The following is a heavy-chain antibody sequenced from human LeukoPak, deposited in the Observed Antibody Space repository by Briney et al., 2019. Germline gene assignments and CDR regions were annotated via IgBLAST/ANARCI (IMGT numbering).Heavy chain of an antibody. D-gene: IGHD1-1*01. CDR3: ARGTRGSDSSFDY. CDR2: IYYSGST. J-gene: IGHJ4*02. V-gene: IGHV4-39*07. CDR1: GDSSSSNGFY. Sequence: KSSETLSLTCTVSGDSSSSNGFYWGRIRQPPGKGLEWIGNIYYSGSTYYNPSLKSRVTTSVDTSKNQFCLKLSSVTAADTAVYYCARGTRGSDSSFDYWGQGTLVTVSS.